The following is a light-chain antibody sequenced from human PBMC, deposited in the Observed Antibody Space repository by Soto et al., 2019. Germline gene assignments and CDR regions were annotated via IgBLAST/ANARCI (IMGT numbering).Light chain of an antibody. J-gene: IGKJ5*01. CDR2: SAS. V-gene: IGKV1-39*01. CDR1: QTIGTF. Sequence: IQVTQSPSSLSASVGDRATIPCRTSQTIGTFLNWYQQKPGKVPSLLISSASTLHSGVPSRFSASGSGTDFTLTINGLQPEDFATYYCQQAASFPITFGQGTRLEIK. CDR3: QQAASFPIT.